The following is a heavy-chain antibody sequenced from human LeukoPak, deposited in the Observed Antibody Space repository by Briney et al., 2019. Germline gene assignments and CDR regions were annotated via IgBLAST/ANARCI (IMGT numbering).Heavy chain of an antibody. CDR1: GFTFSSYA. V-gene: IGHV3-30*04. J-gene: IGHJ4*02. CDR3: ARDEDIVVVVAARFDY. D-gene: IGHD2-15*01. CDR2: ISYDGSNK. Sequence: PGRSLRLSCGASGFTFSSYAMQRVRQGPGKGLEWVGVISYDGSNKYYADSVKGRFTISRDNSKNTLYLQMNSLRAEDTAVYYCARDEDIVVVVAARFDYWGQGTLVTVSS.